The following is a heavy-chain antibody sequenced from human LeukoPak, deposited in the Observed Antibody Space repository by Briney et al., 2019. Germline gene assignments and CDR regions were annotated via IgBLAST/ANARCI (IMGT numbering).Heavy chain of an antibody. V-gene: IGHV3-21*01. Sequence: GGSLRLSSAASGFSFSIYTMNWVRQAPGKGLEWLSSINSGSNYIYYADSVKGRFTISRDNAKNSLYLQMNSLRAEDTAVYYCARAYYNSGTSHFDFWGRGTLITVSS. J-gene: IGHJ4*02. CDR1: GFSFSIYT. CDR3: ARAYYNSGTSHFDF. CDR2: INSGSNYI. D-gene: IGHD3-10*01.